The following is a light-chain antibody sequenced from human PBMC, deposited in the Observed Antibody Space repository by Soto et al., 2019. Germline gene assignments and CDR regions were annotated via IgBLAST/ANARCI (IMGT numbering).Light chain of an antibody. CDR3: GTWDGSLSAVV. Sequence: QSVLTQPHSVSAAPGQKVTISCSGSRSNVGNNYVSWYQHLPGTAPKLLIYDNNNRPSGIPDRFSGSKSGTSATLGITGLQTGDEGDYYCGTWDGSLSAVVLGGGTKLTVL. J-gene: IGLJ3*02. CDR1: RSNVGNNY. CDR2: DNN. V-gene: IGLV1-51*01.